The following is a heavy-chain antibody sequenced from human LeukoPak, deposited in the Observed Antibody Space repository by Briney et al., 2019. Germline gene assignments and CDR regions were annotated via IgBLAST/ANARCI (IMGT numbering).Heavy chain of an antibody. D-gene: IGHD5-18*01. V-gene: IGHV3-11*01. CDR1: GFTFSDYY. Sequence: PGGSLRLSCAASGFTFSDYYMSWIRQAPGKGLEWVSYISSSGTTIYYADSVKGRFAISRDNAKNSLYLQMNSLRAEDTAVYYCARGPGRGYSYGAYFDYWGQGTLVTVSS. J-gene: IGHJ4*02. CDR2: ISSSGTTI. CDR3: ARGPGRGYSYGAYFDY.